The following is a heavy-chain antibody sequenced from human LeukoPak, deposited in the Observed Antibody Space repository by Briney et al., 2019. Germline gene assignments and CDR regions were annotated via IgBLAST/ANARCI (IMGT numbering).Heavy chain of an antibody. V-gene: IGHV1-18*01. Sequence: ASVKVSCKASGYTFTSYGISWVRQAPGQRLEWMGWICAYKGNTNYAQKLQGRFTMTTDTSTSTAYMELRSLRSDDTAVYYCARDPPFSALVAAGGRFDPWGEGTLVTVSS. CDR2: ICAYKGNT. CDR3: ARDPPFSALVAAGGRFDP. CDR1: GYTFTSYG. J-gene: IGHJ5*02. D-gene: IGHD2-15*01.